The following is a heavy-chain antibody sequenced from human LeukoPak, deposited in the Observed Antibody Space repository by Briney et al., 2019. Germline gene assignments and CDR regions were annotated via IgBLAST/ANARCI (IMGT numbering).Heavy chain of an antibody. CDR1: GFTFSSYW. CDR3: ARDVGWLHHAFDI. CDR2: IKQDGSEK. Sequence: PGGSLRLSCAASGFTFSSYWMSWVRQAPGKGLEWVANIKQDGSEKYYVDSVKGRFTISRDNAKNSLYLQMNSLRAEDTAVYYCARDVGWLHHAFDIWGQGTMVTVSS. D-gene: IGHD5-24*01. J-gene: IGHJ3*02. V-gene: IGHV3-7*01.